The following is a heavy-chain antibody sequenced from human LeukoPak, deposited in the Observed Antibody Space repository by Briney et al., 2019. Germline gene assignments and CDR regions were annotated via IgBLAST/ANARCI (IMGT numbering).Heavy chain of an antibody. V-gene: IGHV1-2*02. D-gene: IGHD2-2*02. CDR1: GYTFTGYY. CDR2: INPNSGGT. CDR3: ARFGPVVPAAIGFGIDY. J-gene: IGHJ4*02. Sequence: GASVKVSCKASGYTFTGYYMHWVRQAPGQGLEWMGWINPNSGGTNYAQKFQGGVTMTRDTSISTAYMELSGLRSDDTAVYYCARFGPVVPAAIGFGIDYWGQGTLVTVSS.